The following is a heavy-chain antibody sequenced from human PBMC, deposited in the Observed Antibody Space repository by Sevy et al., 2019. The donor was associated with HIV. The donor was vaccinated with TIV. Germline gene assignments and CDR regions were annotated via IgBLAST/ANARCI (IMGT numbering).Heavy chain of an antibody. Sequence: SETLSLTCTVSGGSISSYYWSWIRQPAGKGLEWIGRIYTSGSTNYNPSLKSRVTMSVDTSKNQFSLKLSPVTAADTAGYYCARAPYYYGSGSYPYYYYYYGMDVWGQGTTVTVSS. CDR1: GGSISSYY. V-gene: IGHV4-4*07. CDR2: IYTSGST. D-gene: IGHD3-10*01. J-gene: IGHJ6*02. CDR3: ARAPYYYGSGSYPYYYYYYGMDV.